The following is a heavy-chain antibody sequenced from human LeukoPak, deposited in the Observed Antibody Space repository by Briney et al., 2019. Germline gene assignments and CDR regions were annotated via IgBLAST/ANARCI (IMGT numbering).Heavy chain of an antibody. D-gene: IGHD3-9*01. V-gene: IGHV3-74*01. J-gene: IGHJ4*02. CDR3: VRGADTGYSSHS. Sequence: GGSLRLSCLASGFTFSRYWMHWVRQAPGKGLVWVSRINSDGRSTNYADSVKGRFSISRDNAENTLYLQMNSLRVEDTAVYYCVRGADTGYSSHSWGQGTLVTVSS. CDR1: GFTFSRYW. CDR2: INSDGRST.